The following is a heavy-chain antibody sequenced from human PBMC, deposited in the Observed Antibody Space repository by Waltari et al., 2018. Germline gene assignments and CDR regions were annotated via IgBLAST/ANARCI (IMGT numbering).Heavy chain of an antibody. CDR1: GGSIRSYY. CDR3: ARIGYKTYGMDV. Sequence: QVQLQESGPRLVKPSETLSLTCSVSGGSIRSYYWAWIRQSPGKGLQWIGYVYYSGTTNYSPSLKSRVTMSVDSSRNEISLKMTSVTAADTAVYYCARIGYKTYGMDVWGRGTPVTVSS. V-gene: IGHV4-59*01. D-gene: IGHD1-20*01. CDR2: VYYSGTT. J-gene: IGHJ6*02.